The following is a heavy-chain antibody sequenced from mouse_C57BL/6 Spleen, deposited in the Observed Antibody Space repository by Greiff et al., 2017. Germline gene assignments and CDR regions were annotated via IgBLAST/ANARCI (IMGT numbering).Heavy chain of an antibody. D-gene: IGHD1-1*02. Sequence: EVKLEESGGGLVKPGGSLKLSCAASGFTFSDYGMHWVRQAPEQGLEWVAYISSGSSTIYYADTVKGRFTIARDNAKNTLFLQMTRLRAVDTAMYYCARDLLFSYWGQGTSVTVSS. CDR3: ARDLLFSY. V-gene: IGHV5-17*01. J-gene: IGHJ4*01. CDR2: ISSGSSTI. CDR1: GFTFSDYG.